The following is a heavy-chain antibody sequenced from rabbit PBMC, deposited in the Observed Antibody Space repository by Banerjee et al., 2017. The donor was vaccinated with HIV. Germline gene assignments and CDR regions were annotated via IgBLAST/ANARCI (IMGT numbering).Heavy chain of an antibody. CDR2: IYAGSSGTT. CDR3: ARDLAGVIGWNFNL. J-gene: IGHJ4*01. V-gene: IGHV1S45*01. CDR1: GFDFSSYYM. Sequence: QEQLKESGGGLVQPGGSLKPSCKASGFDFSSYYMSWVRQAPGKGLEWIACIYAGSSGTTYYASWAKGRFTISKTSSTTVTLQMTSLTAADTATYFCARDLAGVIGWNFNLWGPGTLVTVS. D-gene: IGHD4-1*01.